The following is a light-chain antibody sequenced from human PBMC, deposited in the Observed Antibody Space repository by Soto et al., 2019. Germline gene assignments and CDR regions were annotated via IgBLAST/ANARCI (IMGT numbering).Light chain of an antibody. CDR1: QSISHW. V-gene: IGKV1-5*01. CDR3: QQYNGYSRA. Sequence: DIQMTQSPSALSASVGDRVTSTCRASQSISHWLAWYQQKPGRAPKLLIYGTSTLQSGVPSRFSGSGSGTEFTLTITSLQPDDFATYYCQQYNGYSRAFGQGTQVEVK. CDR2: GTS. J-gene: IGKJ1*01.